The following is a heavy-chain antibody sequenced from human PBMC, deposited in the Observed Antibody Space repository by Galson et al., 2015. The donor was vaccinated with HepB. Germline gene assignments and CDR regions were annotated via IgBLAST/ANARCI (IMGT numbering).Heavy chain of an antibody. J-gene: IGHJ4*02. CDR1: GFTFNTYA. D-gene: IGHD5-18*01. Sequence: SLRLSCAASGFTFNTYAMSWVRQAPGKGLEWVSAISGSGGTTYYADFVKGRFTASRDNSKYTLYLQMNSLRAEDTAVYYCAKVERGYTYGIFDSWGQGTLVTVSS. CDR2: ISGSGGTT. V-gene: IGHV3-23*01. CDR3: AKVERGYTYGIFDS.